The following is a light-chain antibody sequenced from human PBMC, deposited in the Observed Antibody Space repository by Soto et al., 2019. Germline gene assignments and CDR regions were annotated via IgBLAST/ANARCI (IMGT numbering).Light chain of an antibody. V-gene: IGLV2-14*02. CDR1: ISGFERSDL. CDR3: SSYTTTGTQV. Sequence: QSALTQPASVSGSPGQSITISCTGSISGFERSDLVSWFQQYPGKAPKLMIFDVSNRPSGVSDRFSGSKSGNTASLTISGLQAEDEADYYCSSYTTTGTQVFGTGTKLTVL. J-gene: IGLJ1*01. CDR2: DVS.